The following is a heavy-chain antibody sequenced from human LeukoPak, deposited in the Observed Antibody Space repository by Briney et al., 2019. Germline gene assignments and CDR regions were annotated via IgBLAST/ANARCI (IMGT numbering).Heavy chain of an antibody. V-gene: IGHV3-21*01. Sequence: GGSLRLSCAASGFTFSSYSMNWVRQAPGKGLEWVSSISSSSSYIYYADSVKGRFTISRDNAKNSLYLQMNSLRAEDTAVYYCARACSGGSCYSGGNDYWGQGTLVTVSS. CDR3: ARACSGGSCYSGGNDY. CDR1: GFTFSSYS. CDR2: ISSSSSYI. J-gene: IGHJ4*02. D-gene: IGHD2-15*01.